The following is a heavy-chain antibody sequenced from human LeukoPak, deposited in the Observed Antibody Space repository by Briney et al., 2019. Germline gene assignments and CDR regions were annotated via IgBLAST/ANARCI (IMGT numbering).Heavy chain of an antibody. V-gene: IGHV3-48*03. J-gene: IGHJ4*02. CDR1: GFTLSAYE. CDR2: ISGPSI. Sequence: PGGSLRPSCAASGFTLSAYEMNWVRQAPGKGLEWISYISGPSIQYADSVKGRFTISGDNAKNSLYLQMNSLRAEDTAVYYCASRRVAVPATRAFDYWGQGTLVTVSS. D-gene: IGHD2-21*02. CDR3: ASRRVAVPATRAFDY.